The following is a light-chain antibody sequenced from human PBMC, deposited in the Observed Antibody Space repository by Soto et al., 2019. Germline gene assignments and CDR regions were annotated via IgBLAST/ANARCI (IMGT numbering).Light chain of an antibody. J-gene: IGKJ1*01. Sequence: ALRMTQSPSSLSASTGDRVTITFRASQGISSYLAWYQQKPGKAPKLLIYAASTLQSGVPSRFSGSGSGTDFTLTISCLQSEDFATYYCQQYYSYPRTFGQGTKVDIK. CDR2: AAS. CDR1: QGISSY. V-gene: IGKV1-8*01. CDR3: QQYYSYPRT.